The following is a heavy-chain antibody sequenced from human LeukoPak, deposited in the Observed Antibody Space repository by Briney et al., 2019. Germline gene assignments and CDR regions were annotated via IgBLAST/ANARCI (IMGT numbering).Heavy chain of an antibody. CDR2: INQDGSEK. J-gene: IGHJ4*02. Sequence: GGSLRLSCAASGFAFSSYWMSWVRQAPGQGREGVANINQDGSEKYYVDSVKGRFTISRDNAKNSLYLQMNSLKDEDTSVYYCASSRNWGQGTLVTVSS. CDR1: GFAFSSYW. V-gene: IGHV3-7*02. CDR3: ASSRN.